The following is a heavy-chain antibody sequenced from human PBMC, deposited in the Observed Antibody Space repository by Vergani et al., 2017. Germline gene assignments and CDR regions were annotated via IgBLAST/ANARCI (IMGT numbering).Heavy chain of an antibody. CDR2: IIPIFGTA. J-gene: IGHJ6*02. CDR3: ARFDRGTAMVTSHYYYYGMDV. V-gene: IGHV1-69*01. D-gene: IGHD5-18*01. Sequence: QVQLVQSGAEVKKPGSSVKVSCKASGGTFSSYAISWVRQAPGQGLEWMGGIIPIFGTANYAQKFQGRVTITADESTSTAYMELSSLRSEDTAVYYCARFDRGTAMVTSHYYYYGMDVWGQGTTVTVSS. CDR1: GGTFSSYA.